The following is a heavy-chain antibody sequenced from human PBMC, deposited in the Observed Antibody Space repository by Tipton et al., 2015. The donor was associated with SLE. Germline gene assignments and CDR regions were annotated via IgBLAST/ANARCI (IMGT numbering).Heavy chain of an antibody. CDR2: IYTSGST. J-gene: IGHJ4*02. V-gene: IGHV4-61*09. D-gene: IGHD1-1*01. CDR1: GGSISSGSYY. Sequence: LRLSCTVSGGSISSGSYYWSWIRQPAGKGLEWIGHIYTSGSTNYNPSLKSRVTISVDTSKNQFSLKLSSVTAADTAVYYCARDPNCHFDYWGQGTLVTVSS. CDR3: ARDPNCHFDY.